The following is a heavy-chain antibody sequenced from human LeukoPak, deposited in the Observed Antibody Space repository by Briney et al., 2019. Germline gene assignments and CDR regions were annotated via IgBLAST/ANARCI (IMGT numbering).Heavy chain of an antibody. CDR3: ARGLVGAKE. CDR2: IIPIFGTA. Sequence: ASVKVSCKGSGYSFISYDINWVRQAPGQGLEWMGRIIPIFGTANYAQKFQGRVTITADKSTSTAYMELSSLRSEDTAVYYCARGLVGAKEWGQGTLVTVSS. D-gene: IGHD1-26*01. CDR1: GYSFISYD. J-gene: IGHJ4*02. V-gene: IGHV1-69*06.